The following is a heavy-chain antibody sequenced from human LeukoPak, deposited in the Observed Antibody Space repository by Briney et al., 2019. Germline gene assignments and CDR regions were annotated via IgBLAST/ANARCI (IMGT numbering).Heavy chain of an antibody. CDR3: ARDRGGHYDFWSGYYSDPFDY. V-gene: IGHV3-21*01. D-gene: IGHD3-3*01. J-gene: IGHJ4*02. Sequence: GGSLRLSCAASGFTFSSYGMHWVRQAPGKGLEWVSSISSSSSYIYYADSVKGRFTISRDNAKNSLYLQMNSLRAEDTAVYYCARDRGGHYDFWSGYYSDPFDYWGQGTLVTVSS. CDR1: GFTFSSYG. CDR2: ISSSSSYI.